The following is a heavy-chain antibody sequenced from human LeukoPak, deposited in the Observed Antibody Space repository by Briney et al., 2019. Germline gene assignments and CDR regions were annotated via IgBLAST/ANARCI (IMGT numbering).Heavy chain of an antibody. Sequence: GGSLRLSCAPSGFTFSSYGMHWVRQAPGKGLEWVAAISYDGRNKEYVDSVKGRFTISRDNSKNTLYLQMNSLRAEDTAVYNCAKDRGYSHGFDYWGQGTLVAVSS. CDR2: ISYDGRNK. D-gene: IGHD5-18*01. CDR1: GFTFSSYG. CDR3: AKDRGYSHGFDY. V-gene: IGHV3-30*18. J-gene: IGHJ4*02.